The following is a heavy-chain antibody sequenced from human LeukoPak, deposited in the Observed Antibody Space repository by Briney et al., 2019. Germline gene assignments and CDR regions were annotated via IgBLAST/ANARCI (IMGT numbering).Heavy chain of an antibody. CDR2: ISGSGST. J-gene: IGHJ4*02. CDR1: GDSISSGGYS. D-gene: IGHD6-13*01. CDR3: ASIAAAGPWDY. Sequence: SQTLSLTCTVSGDSISSGGYSWNWIRQSAGKGLEWIGRISGSGSTSYNPSLESRVTISVDTSKNQFSLKLSSVTAADTAVYYCASIAAAGPWDYWGQGTLVTVSS. V-gene: IGHV4-61*02.